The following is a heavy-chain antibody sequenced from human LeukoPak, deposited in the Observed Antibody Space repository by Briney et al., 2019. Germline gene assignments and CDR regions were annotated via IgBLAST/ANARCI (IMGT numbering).Heavy chain of an antibody. CDR2: IYYSGGT. Sequence: SETLSLTCTVSGGSINSGTYYWGWIRQPPGKELEWIGSIYYSGGTYYNPSLKSRVTISRDTSKNLFSLKLSSVTAADTAVYFCARHRSGWLQSSFDYWGQGTLVTVSS. CDR3: ARHRSGWLQSSFDY. J-gene: IGHJ4*02. CDR1: GGSINSGTYY. D-gene: IGHD5-24*01. V-gene: IGHV4-39*07.